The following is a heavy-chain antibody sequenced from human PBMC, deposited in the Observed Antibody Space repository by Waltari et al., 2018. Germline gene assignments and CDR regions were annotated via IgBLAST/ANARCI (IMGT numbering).Heavy chain of an antibody. J-gene: IGHJ4*02. V-gene: IGHV3-30*01. D-gene: IGHD3-10*01. CDR1: ETSVSIYA. CDR2: ISFDGNNI. CDR3: ARDGHSYFYGSWSDY. Sequence: QVQLVESGGGAVQPGQSLTLSCEVSETSVSIYAMHWVRQAPGKGLGWVAVISFDGNNIYFADSVKGRFTINRDNSKNTLSLQMNSLTPEDTAIYYCARDGHSYFYGSWSDYWGQGTLVTVSS.